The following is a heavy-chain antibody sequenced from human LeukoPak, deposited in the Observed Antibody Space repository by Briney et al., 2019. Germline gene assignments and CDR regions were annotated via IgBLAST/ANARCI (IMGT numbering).Heavy chain of an antibody. V-gene: IGHV3-48*03. CDR1: GFTFSNYE. CDR2: VSTGGSTI. D-gene: IGHD3-9*01. CDR3: AREGTDYDILTGYPN. Sequence: QPGGSLRLSCAASGFTFSNYEMNWVRQAPGKGLEWVSYVSTGGSTIYYADSVKGRFTVSRDNAKNSLYLQMNSLRAEDTAVYYCAREGTDYDILTGYPNWGQGTLVTVSS. J-gene: IGHJ4*02.